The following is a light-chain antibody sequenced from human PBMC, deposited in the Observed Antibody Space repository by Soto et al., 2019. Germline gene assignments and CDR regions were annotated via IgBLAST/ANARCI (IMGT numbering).Light chain of an antibody. CDR3: CSFTVTNTYV. CDR2: NVN. J-gene: IGLJ1*01. V-gene: IGLV2-14*01. Sequence: QSALTQPASVSASPGQSITISCTGTNSNVGAYDHVSWYQQHPGKAPKLLIYNVNNRPSGISHRFSGSKSGNTASLTISGLQTEDEGDYYCCSFTVTNTYVFATGTKVTVL. CDR1: NSNVGAYDH.